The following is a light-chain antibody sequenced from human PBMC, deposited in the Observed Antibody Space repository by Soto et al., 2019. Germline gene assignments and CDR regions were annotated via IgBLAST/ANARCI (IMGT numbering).Light chain of an antibody. Sequence: QSALTQPASVSGSPGQSITISCTGTSSDVGGYNYVSWYQQHPGKAPKLMIYDVNNRPSGVSNRFSGSKSGNTASLTISGLQAEDEADYYCSSYTSSSTYYVFGTGTKVT. CDR2: DVN. J-gene: IGLJ1*01. V-gene: IGLV2-14*01. CDR3: SSYTSSSTYYV. CDR1: SSDVGGYNY.